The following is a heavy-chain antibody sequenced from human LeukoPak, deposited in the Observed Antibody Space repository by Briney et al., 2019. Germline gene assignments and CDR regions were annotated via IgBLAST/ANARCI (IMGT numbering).Heavy chain of an antibody. V-gene: IGHV3-20*04. CDR2: INWNGAST. CDR3: ARGIGESYFGY. D-gene: IGHD3-3*01. Sequence: GGSLRLSCAASGFTFDDYGMRWVRQAPGKGLEWVSGINWNGASTRYADSVKGRFTISRDNAKNSLYLQMNSLRAEDTALYYCARGIGESYFGYWGQGTLVTVSS. J-gene: IGHJ4*02. CDR1: GFTFDDYG.